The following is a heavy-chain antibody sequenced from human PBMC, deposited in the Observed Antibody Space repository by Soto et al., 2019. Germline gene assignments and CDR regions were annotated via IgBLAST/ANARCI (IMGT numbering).Heavy chain of an antibody. Sequence: ASVKVSCKASGYTFTSYGISWVRQAPGQGLEWMGWISAYNGNTNYAQKFQERVTITRDMSTSTAYMELSSLRSEDTAVYYCAAADPHSGSYYYYYGMDVWGQGTTVTVSS. V-gene: IGHV1-18*01. J-gene: IGHJ6*02. CDR1: GYTFTSYG. D-gene: IGHD1-26*01. CDR2: ISAYNGNT. CDR3: AAADPHSGSYYYYYGMDV.